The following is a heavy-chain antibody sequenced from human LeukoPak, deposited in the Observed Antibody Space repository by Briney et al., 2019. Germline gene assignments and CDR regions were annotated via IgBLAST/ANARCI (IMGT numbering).Heavy chain of an antibody. Sequence: PGGSLRLSCAASGFNLGAFWMSWVRQAPGQGLEWVANIKEDGSTKFYVDSVKGRFTISRDNAKNSLYLQMNSLRAEDTAMYFCARDGGYCSGITCPGDLWGQGTLVTVSP. CDR3: ARDGGYCSGITCPGDL. D-gene: IGHD2-2*01. CDR2: IKEDGSTK. J-gene: IGHJ4*02. V-gene: IGHV3-7*01. CDR1: GFNLGAFW.